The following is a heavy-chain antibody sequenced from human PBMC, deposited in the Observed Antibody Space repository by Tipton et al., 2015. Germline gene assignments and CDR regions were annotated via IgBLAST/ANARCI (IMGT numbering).Heavy chain of an antibody. CDR2: ISGYSGDT. Sequence: QVQLVQSGAEVKKPGASVKVSCKASAYIFTNYGISWVRQAPGQGLEWMGWISGYSGDTNYAQRFQARITLTTDTSTRTAYMELTSLSSAATAVFYCASRYCSWTTCFPGPYGMDVWGQGTTVIVSS. V-gene: IGHV1-18*01. CDR1: AYIFTNYG. J-gene: IGHJ6*02. CDR3: ASRYCSWTTCFPGPYGMDV. D-gene: IGHD2-2*01.